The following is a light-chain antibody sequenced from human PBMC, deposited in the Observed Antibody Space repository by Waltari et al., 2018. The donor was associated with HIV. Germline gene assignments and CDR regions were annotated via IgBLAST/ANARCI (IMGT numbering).Light chain of an antibody. CDR1: QSVLYTSNNKNY. V-gene: IGKV4-1*01. CDR3: QQYYTIPYT. Sequence: DIVMTQSPDSLAVSLGERATINCKSSQSVLYTSNNKNYLAWYQQRPGQPPKLLIYWASIRGSGVPDRFSGGGSGTDFTLTISSLQAEDVAVYYCQQYYTIPYTFGQGTKLEIK. CDR2: WAS. J-gene: IGKJ2*01.